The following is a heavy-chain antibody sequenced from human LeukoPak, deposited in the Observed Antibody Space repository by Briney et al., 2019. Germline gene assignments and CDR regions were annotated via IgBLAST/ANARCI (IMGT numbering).Heavy chain of an antibody. CDR2: ISSSGT. Sequence: GRSLRLSCAASGFTFNNYAMSSVRQAPGKGLEWVSTISSSGTNYADSVKGRFTISRDNSKSTVDLQMNSLRADDTAVYYCARDPGGSFDYWGQGTLVTVSS. CDR3: ARDPGGSFDY. V-gene: IGHV3-23*01. D-gene: IGHD3-16*01. J-gene: IGHJ4*02. CDR1: GFTFNNYA.